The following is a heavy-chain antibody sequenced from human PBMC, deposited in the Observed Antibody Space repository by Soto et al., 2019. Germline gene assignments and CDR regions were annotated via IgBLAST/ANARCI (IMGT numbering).Heavy chain of an antibody. CDR2: IYYTGST. CDR3: ANSGSEYPGTFEI. V-gene: IGHV4-39*01. Sequence: QLQLQESGPGLVKPSETLSLTCTVSGGSISSSLHFWGWIRQPPGKGLEWIGSIYYTGSTYFNPSLKSRITISVDTSKDQFSLEVNSVTAADTAVYYCANSGSEYPGTFEIWSRGTMVTVSS. CDR1: GGSISSSLHF. D-gene: IGHD1-1*01. J-gene: IGHJ3*02.